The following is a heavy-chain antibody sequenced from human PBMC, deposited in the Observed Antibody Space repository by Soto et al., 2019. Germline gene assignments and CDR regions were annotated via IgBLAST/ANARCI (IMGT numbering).Heavy chain of an antibody. CDR1: GFTFSSYE. CDR2: ISSSGSTI. J-gene: IGHJ4*02. Sequence: PGGSMRLSCAASGFTFSSYEMNWVRQAPGKGLEWVSYISSSGSTIYYADSVKGRFTISRDNAKNSLYLQMNSLRAEDTAVYYCARVLVGATDFDYWGQGTLVTVSS. D-gene: IGHD1-26*01. CDR3: ARVLVGATDFDY. V-gene: IGHV3-48*03.